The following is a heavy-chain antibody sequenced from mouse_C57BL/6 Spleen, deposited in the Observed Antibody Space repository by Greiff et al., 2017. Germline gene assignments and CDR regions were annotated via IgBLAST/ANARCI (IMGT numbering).Heavy chain of an antibody. CDR3: TLYSNYLSWFAY. J-gene: IGHJ3*01. D-gene: IGHD2-5*01. V-gene: IGHV14-1*01. CDR1: GFNIKDYY. CDR2: IDPEDGDT. Sequence: VQLQQSGAELVRPGASVKLSCTASGFNIKDYYMHWVKQRPEQGLEWIGRIDPEDGDTEYAPKFQGKATMTADTSSTTAYLQLSSLTSEDTAVYYCTLYSNYLSWFAYWGQGTLVTVSA.